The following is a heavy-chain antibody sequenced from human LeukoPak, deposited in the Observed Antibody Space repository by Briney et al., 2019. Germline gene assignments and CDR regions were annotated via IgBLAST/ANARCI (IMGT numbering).Heavy chain of an antibody. CDR2: IRYDGSNK. V-gene: IGHV3-30*02. Sequence: GGTLRLSCAASGFTFSSYGMHWVRQAPGKGLEWVAFIRYDGSNKYYADSVKVRLTISRNNSKNKLYLQMNSLRAEDTAVYYCAKDYRKYQLLYYFDYWGQGTLVTVSS. CDR3: AKDYRKYQLLYYFDY. J-gene: IGHJ4*02. CDR1: GFTFSSYG. D-gene: IGHD2-2*02.